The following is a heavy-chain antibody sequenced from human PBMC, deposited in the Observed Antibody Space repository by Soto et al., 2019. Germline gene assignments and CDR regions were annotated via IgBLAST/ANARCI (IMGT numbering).Heavy chain of an antibody. V-gene: IGHV1-18*01. Sequence: ASVKVSCKASGYTFTSYGISWVRQAPGQGLEWMGWISAYNGNTNYAQKLQGRVTMTTDTSTSTAYMELRSLRSDDTAVYYCGRFPIFCGGGGCFIFLDYGGQGTLVTVSS. D-gene: IGHD3-9*01. J-gene: IGHJ4*02. CDR2: ISAYNGNT. CDR3: GRFPIFCGGGGCFIFLDY. CDR1: GYTFTSYG.